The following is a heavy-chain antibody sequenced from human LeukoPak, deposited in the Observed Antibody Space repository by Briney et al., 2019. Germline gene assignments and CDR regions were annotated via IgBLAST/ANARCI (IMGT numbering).Heavy chain of an antibody. V-gene: IGHV4-34*01. CDR1: GGSFSGYY. J-gene: IGHJ5*02. Sequence: SETLSLTCAVYGGSFSGYYWSWIRPPPGKGLEWIGEINHSGSTNYNPSLKSRVTISVDTSKNQFSLKLSSVTAADTAVYYGARGGRRITIFGVVMVWFDPWGQGTLVTVSS. CDR2: INHSGST. CDR3: ARGGRRITIFGVVMVWFDP. D-gene: IGHD3-3*01.